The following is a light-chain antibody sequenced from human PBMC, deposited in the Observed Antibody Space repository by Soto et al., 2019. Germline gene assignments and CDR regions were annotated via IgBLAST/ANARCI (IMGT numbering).Light chain of an antibody. Sequence: HSVLTQPPSASGTPGQRVTISCSGSSSNFGSNYVYWYQQLPGTAPKLLIYRNNQRPSGVPDRFSGSKSGTSASLAISGLRSEDEADYYCAAWDDSLSAVVFGGGTKLTVL. CDR1: SSNFGSNY. J-gene: IGLJ2*01. V-gene: IGLV1-47*01. CDR2: RNN. CDR3: AAWDDSLSAVV.